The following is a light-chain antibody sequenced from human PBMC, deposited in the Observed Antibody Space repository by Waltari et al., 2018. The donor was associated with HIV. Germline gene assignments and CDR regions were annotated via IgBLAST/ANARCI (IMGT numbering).Light chain of an antibody. CDR3: QQYDNSATWT. Sequence: DIALTQSPGTLALSPGARATLSCRASQSVSSSFLAWYQQKPGQAPRLLIYGASSRATDIPDRFSGSGSGTDFTLTISRLEPEDFAVYFCQQYDNSATWTFGQGTKVEIQ. J-gene: IGKJ1*01. CDR1: QSVSSSF. CDR2: GAS. V-gene: IGKV3-20*01.